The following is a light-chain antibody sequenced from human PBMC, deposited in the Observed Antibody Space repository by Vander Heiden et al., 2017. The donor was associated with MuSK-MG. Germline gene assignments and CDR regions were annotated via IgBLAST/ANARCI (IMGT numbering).Light chain of an antibody. CDR3: QTWDSSAAV. V-gene: IGLV3-1*01. CDR1: TLGDKY. Sequence: SYELTQAPSLSVSPGQTANITCSGDTLGDKYASWHQQHPGQSPVLVIYKDNRRPSEIPERFSGSNSGNTATLTINGTQPIDEAEYYCQTWDSSAAVFGGGTKLTVL. J-gene: IGLJ2*01. CDR2: KDN.